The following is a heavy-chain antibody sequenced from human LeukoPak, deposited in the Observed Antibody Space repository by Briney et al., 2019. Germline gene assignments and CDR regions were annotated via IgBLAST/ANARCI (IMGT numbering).Heavy chain of an antibody. CDR3: ARVRGMEGYSSGWRPKRGYFDY. CDR2: ISAYNGNT. V-gene: IGHV1-18*01. CDR1: GYTFTSYG. J-gene: IGHJ4*02. Sequence: GASVKVSCKASGYTFTSYGISWVRQAPGQGLECMGWISAYNGNTNYAQKLQGRVTMTTDTSTSTAYMELRSLRSDDTAVYYCARVRGMEGYSSGWRPKRGYFDYWGQGTLVTVSS. D-gene: IGHD6-19*01.